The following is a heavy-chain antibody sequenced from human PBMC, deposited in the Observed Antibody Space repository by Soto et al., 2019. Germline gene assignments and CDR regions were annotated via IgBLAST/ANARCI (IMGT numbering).Heavy chain of an antibody. CDR2: ISAYNGNT. J-gene: IGHJ6*02. Sequence: ASVKVSCKASGYTFTSYGISWVRQAPGQGLEWMGWISAYNGNTNYAQKLQGRVTMTTDTSTSTAYMELRSLRSDDTAVYYCARAGGYSRTTPNPRAYDMDVWGQGNTVTVSS. CDR3: ARAGGYSRTTPNPRAYDMDV. V-gene: IGHV1-18*01. D-gene: IGHD6-13*01. CDR1: GYTFTSYG.